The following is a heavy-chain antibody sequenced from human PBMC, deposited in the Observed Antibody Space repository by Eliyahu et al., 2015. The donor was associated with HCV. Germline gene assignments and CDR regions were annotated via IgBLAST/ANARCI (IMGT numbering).Heavy chain of an antibody. CDR2: IKEDGSQK. V-gene: IGHV3-7*01. CDR3: ATEGRTDTMDV. CDR1: GFTFSNSW. Sequence: EVQLVESGGALVQPGGSLRLSCAASGFTFSNSWMHWVRRAPGKGLEWVANIKEDGSQKYYVDSXKGRFIISRDNGNNSLYLQMSSLTADDTAVYYCATEGRTDTMDVWGQGTTVTVSS. J-gene: IGHJ6*02.